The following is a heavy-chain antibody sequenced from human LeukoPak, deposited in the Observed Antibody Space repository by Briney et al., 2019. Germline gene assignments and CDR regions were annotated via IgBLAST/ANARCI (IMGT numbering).Heavy chain of an antibody. CDR3: ARLPHYDWSYFDY. CDR1: GGSISSGSHY. CDR2: IYYSGST. J-gene: IGHJ4*02. V-gene: IGHV4-39*01. D-gene: IGHD3-22*01. Sequence: SETLSLTCTVSGGSISSGSHYWGWICQPPGKGLEWIGSIYYSGSTYYKPSLKIRDPMCVDTYQTQFSLKLSSVTAADTALYYCARLPHYDWSYFDYWGQGTLVTVSS.